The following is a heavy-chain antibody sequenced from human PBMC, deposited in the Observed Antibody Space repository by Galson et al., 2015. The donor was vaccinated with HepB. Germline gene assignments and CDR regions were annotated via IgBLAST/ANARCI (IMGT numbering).Heavy chain of an antibody. Sequence: PALVKPTQTLTLTCTFFGFSLSTSGVGVGWIRQPPGKALEWLALIYWDDDKRYSPSLKSRLTITKDTSKNQVVLTMTNMDPVDTATYYCAHRLGEYYGSGSLGYSWFDPWGQGTLVTVSS. CDR2: IYWDDDK. J-gene: IGHJ5*02. D-gene: IGHD3-10*01. CDR3: AHRLGEYYGSGSLGYSWFDP. V-gene: IGHV2-5*02. CDR1: GFSLSTSGVG.